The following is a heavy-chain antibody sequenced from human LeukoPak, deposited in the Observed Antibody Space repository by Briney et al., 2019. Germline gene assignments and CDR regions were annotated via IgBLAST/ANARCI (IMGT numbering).Heavy chain of an antibody. CDR2: ISGSGGST. Sequence: GGSLRLSCAASGFTFSSYAMSWVRQAPGKGLEWVAAISGSGGSTYYADSVKGRFTSSRDNSKNTLYLQMNSLRAEDTAVYYCAKDRSVTIFGVVIIQWGQGTLVTVSS. V-gene: IGHV3-23*01. J-gene: IGHJ4*02. CDR1: GFTFSSYA. D-gene: IGHD3-3*01. CDR3: AKDRSVTIFGVVIIQ.